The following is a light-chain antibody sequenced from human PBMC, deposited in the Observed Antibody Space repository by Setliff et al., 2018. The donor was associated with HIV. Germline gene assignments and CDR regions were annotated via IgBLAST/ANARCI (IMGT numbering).Light chain of an antibody. CDR3: SSYTSSSGGV. CDR2: GVS. CDR1: SSDVGSYNR. V-gene: IGLV2-18*02. Sequence: QSALAQPPSVSGSPGQSVTISCTGTSSDVGSYNRVSWYQQPPGTAPKLVIYGVSNRPSGVPDRFSGSKSGNTASLTISGLQADDEADYYCSSYTSSSGGVFGGGTKVTVL. J-gene: IGLJ2*01.